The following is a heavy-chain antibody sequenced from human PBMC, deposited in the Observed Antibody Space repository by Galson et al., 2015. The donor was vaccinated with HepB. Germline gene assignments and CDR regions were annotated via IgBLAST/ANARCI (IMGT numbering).Heavy chain of an antibody. D-gene: IGHD3-3*01. V-gene: IGHV3-21*01. CDR3: ARVSTMTSRDYYMDV. Sequence: SLRLSCAASGLTLHRYNMHWVRQAPGKGLEWVSSISSGSSYIYYADSVKGRFTISRDNTKNSVYLQMNSLRVDDTAVYYCARVSTMTSRDYYMDVWGKGTTVIVS. CDR2: ISSGSSYI. CDR1: GLTLHRYN. J-gene: IGHJ6*03.